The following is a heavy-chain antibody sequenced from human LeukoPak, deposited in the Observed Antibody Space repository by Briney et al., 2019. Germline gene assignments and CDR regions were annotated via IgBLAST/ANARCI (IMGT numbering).Heavy chain of an antibody. V-gene: IGHV3-48*03. CDR3: AREDDYDSSGYPD. Sequence: GGSLRLSCAASGFTFSSYEMNWVRQAPGKGPEWVSYINSRGSTTYYADSVKGRFTISRDNAKNSLFLQMNSLRDEDTAVYYCAREDDYDSSGYPDWGQGTLVTVSS. CDR2: INSRGSTT. CDR1: GFTFSSYE. D-gene: IGHD3-22*01. J-gene: IGHJ4*02.